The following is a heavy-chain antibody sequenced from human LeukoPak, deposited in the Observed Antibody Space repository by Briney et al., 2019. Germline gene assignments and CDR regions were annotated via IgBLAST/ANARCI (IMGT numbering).Heavy chain of an antibody. J-gene: IGHJ2*01. V-gene: IGHV3-53*01. Sequence: GGSLRLSCAASGFTVSSNYMSWVRQAPGKGLEWVSVSYSGGSTYYADSVKGRFTISRDNSKNTLYLQMNSLRAEDTAVYYCARSTRYYYDSSVGWYFDLWGRGTLVTVSS. CDR2: SYSGGST. CDR3: ARSTRYYYDSSVGWYFDL. D-gene: IGHD3-22*01. CDR1: GFTVSSNY.